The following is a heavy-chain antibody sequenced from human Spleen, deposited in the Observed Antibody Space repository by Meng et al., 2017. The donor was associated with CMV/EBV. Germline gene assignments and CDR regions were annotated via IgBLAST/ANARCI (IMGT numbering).Heavy chain of an antibody. CDR3: ARHWGGDDFWSGYADY. V-gene: IGHV5-51*01. CDR1: GYTLTSHW. D-gene: IGHD3-3*01. J-gene: IGHJ4*02. CDR2: IFPSDSDT. Sequence: GESLKISCKASGYTLTSHWIAWVRQMPGKGLEWMGIIFPSDSDTKYSPSFQGQVTFSVDRSITTAYLHWTSLRASDTAMYFCARHWGGDDFWSGYADYWGQGMLVTVSS.